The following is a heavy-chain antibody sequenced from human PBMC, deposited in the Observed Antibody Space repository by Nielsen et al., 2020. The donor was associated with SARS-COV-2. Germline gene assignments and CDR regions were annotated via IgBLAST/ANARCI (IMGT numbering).Heavy chain of an antibody. CDR1: GGTFSSYA. CDR3: ATRTHTPQPQPYYYDSSGYSRRTGWFDP. V-gene: IGHV1-69*13. J-gene: IGHJ5*02. Sequence: SVKVSCKASGGTFSSYAISWVRQAPGQGLEWMGGIIPIFGTANYAQKFQGRVTITADESTSTAYMELSSLRSEDTAVYYCATRTHTPQPQPYYYDSSGYSRRTGWFDPWGQGTLVTVSS. D-gene: IGHD3-22*01. CDR2: IIPIFGTA.